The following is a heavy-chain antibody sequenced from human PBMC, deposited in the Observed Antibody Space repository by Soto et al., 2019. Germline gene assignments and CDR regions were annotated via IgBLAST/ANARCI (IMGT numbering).Heavy chain of an antibody. V-gene: IGHV3-9*01. CDR3: AKDMGGSGSPDYYYYGMDV. Sequence: QSVGSLRLSCAASGFTFDDYAMHWVRQAPGKGLEWVSGISWNSGSIGYADSVKGRFTISRDNAKKSLYLQMNSLRAEDTALYYCAKDMGGSGSPDYYYYGMDVWGQGTTVTVSS. CDR1: GFTFDDYA. D-gene: IGHD3-10*01. J-gene: IGHJ6*02. CDR2: ISWNSGSI.